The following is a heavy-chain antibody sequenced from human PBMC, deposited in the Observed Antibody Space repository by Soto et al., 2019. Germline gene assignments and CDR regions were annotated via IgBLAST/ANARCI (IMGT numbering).Heavy chain of an antibody. CDR3: ARDRGTGFDY. CDR2: IWYDGSNK. Sequence: QVQLVESGGGVVQPGRSLRLSCAASGFTFSSYGMHWVRQAPGKGLEWVAVIWYDGSNKYYADSVKGRFTISRDNSKNTLELEMNSLRAEDTAVYYCARDRGTGFDYWGQGTLVTVAS. V-gene: IGHV3-33*01. CDR1: GFTFSSYG. J-gene: IGHJ4*02. D-gene: IGHD3-10*01.